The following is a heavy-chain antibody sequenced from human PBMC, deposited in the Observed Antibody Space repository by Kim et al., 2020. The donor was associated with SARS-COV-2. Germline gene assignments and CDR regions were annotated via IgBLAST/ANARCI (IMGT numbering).Heavy chain of an antibody. Sequence: GGSLRLSCAASGFTFSSHAMSWVRQAPGKGLEWVSAISGSGGSTYYADSVKGRFTISRDNSKNTLYLQMNSLRAEDTAVYYCAKALDDYGDESLGYWGQGTLVTVSS. V-gene: IGHV3-23*01. CDR2: ISGSGGST. CDR1: GFTFSSHA. CDR3: AKALDDYGDESLGY. D-gene: IGHD4-17*01. J-gene: IGHJ4*02.